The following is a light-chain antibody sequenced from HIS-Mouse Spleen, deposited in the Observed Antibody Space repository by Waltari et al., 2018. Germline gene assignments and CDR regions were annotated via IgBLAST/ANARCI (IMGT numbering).Light chain of an antibody. J-gene: IGKJ4*01. V-gene: IGKV3-15*01. CDR3: QQYNNWPPLT. CDR1: QRVSSK. CDR2: GAS. Sequence: EIVMTQFPATMSVSTGEKAPLSCRASQRVSSKLAWYQQKPGQTPRHLIYGASTRATGIPARFSGSGSGTEFTLTISSMQSEDFAVYYCQQYNNWPPLTFGGGTKVEIK.